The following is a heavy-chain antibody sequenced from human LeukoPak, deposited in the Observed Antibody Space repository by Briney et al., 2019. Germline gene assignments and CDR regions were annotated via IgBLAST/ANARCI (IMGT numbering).Heavy chain of an antibody. CDR2: INHSGST. V-gene: IGHV4-39*07. CDR1: GGSISSGDYY. CDR3: ARGRRKWYSSSPIDY. Sequence: PSETLSLTCTVSGGSISSGDYYWSWIRQPPGKGLEWIGEINHSGSTNYNPSLKSRVTISVDTSKNQFSLKLSSVTAADTAVYYCARGRRKWYSSSPIDYWGQGTLVTVSS. J-gene: IGHJ4*02. D-gene: IGHD6-6*01.